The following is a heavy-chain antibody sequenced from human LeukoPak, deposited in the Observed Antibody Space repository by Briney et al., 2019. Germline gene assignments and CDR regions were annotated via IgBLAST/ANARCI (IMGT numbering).Heavy chain of an antibody. CDR1: GFTFSSYE. CDR2: ISSRGNTI. D-gene: IGHD6-13*01. V-gene: IGHV3-48*03. Sequence: GGSLRLSCAASGFTFSSYEMNWVRQAPGKGLERVAYISSRGNTIYYADSVKGRFTISRDNAKNSLDLQMNSLRAEDTAVYHCARDQSTNWYFVDYWGLGTLVTVSS. CDR3: ARDQSTNWYFVDY. J-gene: IGHJ4*02.